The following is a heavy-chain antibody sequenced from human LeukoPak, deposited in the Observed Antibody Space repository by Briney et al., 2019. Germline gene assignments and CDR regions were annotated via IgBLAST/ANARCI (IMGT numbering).Heavy chain of an antibody. J-gene: IGHJ3*02. CDR3: ARDEWEDAFEI. Sequence: GGSLRLSCAASGFIFSSYSMNWVRQAPGKGLEWVSSISSSSSYIHSADSVRGRFTISRDNAKSSLFLQMNSLRAEDTAVYYCARDEWEDAFEIWGQGTMVTVFS. CDR1: GFIFSSYS. CDR2: ISSSSSYI. V-gene: IGHV3-21*01. D-gene: IGHD1-26*01.